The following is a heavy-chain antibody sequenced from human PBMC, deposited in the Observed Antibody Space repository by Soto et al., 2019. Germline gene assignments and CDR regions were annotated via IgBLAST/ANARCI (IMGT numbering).Heavy chain of an antibody. J-gene: IGHJ4*02. D-gene: IGHD3-10*01. CDR3: ARNYGTGYTFGN. V-gene: IGHV4-4*02. CDR1: GGSISSSNW. CDR2: IYHSGST. Sequence: SETLSLTCAVSGGSISSSNWWRWVRQPPGKGLEWIGEIYHSGSTNYNPPLKSRVTISVDKSKNQFSLKLSSVTAADTAVYYCARNYGTGYTFGNWGQGTLVTVSS.